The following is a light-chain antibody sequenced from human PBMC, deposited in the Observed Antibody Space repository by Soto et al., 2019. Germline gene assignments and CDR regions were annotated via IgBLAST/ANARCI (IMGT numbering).Light chain of an antibody. J-gene: IGKJ5*01. CDR1: QSISSY. V-gene: IGKV1-39*01. Sequence: DIQMTQSPSSLSASVGDRVTITCRASQSISSYLNWYQQKPGKAPKLLIYAASSLQSGVPSRVSGSGSGTDVTLTISSLQPEDFATYYCQQSYSTPRTFGQGTRLEIK. CDR3: QQSYSTPRT. CDR2: AAS.